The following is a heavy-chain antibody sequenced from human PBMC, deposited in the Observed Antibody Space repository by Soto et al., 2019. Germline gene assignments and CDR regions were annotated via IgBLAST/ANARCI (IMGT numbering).Heavy chain of an antibody. CDR2: IIPIFGTA. D-gene: IGHD6-13*01. Sequence: VKISTKAPGAPFSSYAISWVRQAPGQGLEWMGGIIPIFGTANYAQKFQGRVTITADESTSTAYMELSSLRYEDTAVYYCARDSRRSSSPHRRGNWFDPWGQGTLVTVCS. V-gene: IGHV1-69*13. J-gene: IGHJ5*02. CDR3: ARDSRRSSSPHRRGNWFDP. CDR1: GAPFSSYA.